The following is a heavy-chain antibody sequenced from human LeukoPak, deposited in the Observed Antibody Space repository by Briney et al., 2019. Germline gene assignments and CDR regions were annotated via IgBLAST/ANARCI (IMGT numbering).Heavy chain of an antibody. J-gene: IGHJ4*02. CDR2: IYANGAT. CDR1: GGSVSSSDC. Sequence: PSETLSLTCAVSGGSVSSSDCWTWVRQPPGKGLDWIGEIYANGATNYNPSLKSRVTISIDKSRNQFSLKMTSVTDADTAVYYCARNRGKSGFNNWGQGTLVTVSS. V-gene: IGHV4-4*02. CDR3: ARNRGKSGFNN. D-gene: IGHD4-23*01.